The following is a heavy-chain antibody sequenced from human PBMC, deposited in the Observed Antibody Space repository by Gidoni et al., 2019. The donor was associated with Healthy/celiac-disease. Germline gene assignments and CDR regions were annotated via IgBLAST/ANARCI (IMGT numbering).Heavy chain of an antibody. Sequence: QVQLVQSGAEVKKPGSSVKVSCKASGGTFSSYAISWVRQAPGQGLEWMGGIIPIFGTANYAQKFQGRVTITADESTSTAYMELSSLRSEDTAVYYCARNQDIVVVPAAVNYGMDVWGQGTTVTVSS. D-gene: IGHD2-2*01. V-gene: IGHV1-69*01. J-gene: IGHJ6*02. CDR1: GGTFSSYA. CDR2: IIPIFGTA. CDR3: ARNQDIVVVPAAVNYGMDV.